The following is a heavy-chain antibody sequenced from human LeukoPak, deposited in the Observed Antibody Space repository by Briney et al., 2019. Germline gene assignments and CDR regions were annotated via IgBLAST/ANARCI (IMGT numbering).Heavy chain of an antibody. CDR2: ISGSGGST. J-gene: IGHJ5*02. V-gene: IGHV3-23*01. Sequence: GGSLRLSCAASGFTFSSYAMSWVRQAPGKGLEWVSAISGSGGSTYYADSEKGRFTISRDNSKNTLYLQMNSLRAEDTAVYYCAKEKEYCSSTSCYTDWFDPWGQGTLVTVSS. CDR1: GFTFSSYA. D-gene: IGHD2-2*02. CDR3: AKEKEYCSSTSCYTDWFDP.